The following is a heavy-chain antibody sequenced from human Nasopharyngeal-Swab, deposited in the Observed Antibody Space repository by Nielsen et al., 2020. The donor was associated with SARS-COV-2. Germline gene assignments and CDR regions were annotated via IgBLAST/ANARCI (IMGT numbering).Heavy chain of an antibody. CDR1: GFTFSSYA. Sequence: GESLKISCAASGFTFSSYAMSWVRQAPGKGLEWVSAISGSGGSTYYADSVKGRFTISRDNSKNTLYLQMNSLRAEDTAVYYCAKGRTRGSWYGDWFDPWGQGTLVTVSS. CDR3: AKGRTRGSWYGDWFDP. V-gene: IGHV3-23*01. J-gene: IGHJ5*02. D-gene: IGHD6-13*01. CDR2: ISGSGGST.